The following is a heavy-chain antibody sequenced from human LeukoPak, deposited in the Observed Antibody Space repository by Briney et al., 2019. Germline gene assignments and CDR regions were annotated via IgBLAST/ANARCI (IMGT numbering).Heavy chain of an antibody. CDR2: ISGHNGKT. Sequence: GASVKVSCKTSGYIFTSHGINWVRQAPGQGLEWMGWISGHNGKTDYGQKLQDRFTMTTDTSTSTVYMELRSLGSDDTAVYFCARSAFNKYYSDYWGQGTLVTVSA. J-gene: IGHJ4*02. V-gene: IGHV1-18*01. CDR3: ARSAFNKYYSDY. CDR1: GYIFTSHG.